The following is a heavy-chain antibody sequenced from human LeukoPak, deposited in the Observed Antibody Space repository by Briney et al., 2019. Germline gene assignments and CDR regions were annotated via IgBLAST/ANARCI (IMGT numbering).Heavy chain of an antibody. CDR3: VRDDYDFWSGYQRYFEF. CDR2: INQDGSEK. CDR1: GFTFSDYW. J-gene: IGHJ4*02. Sequence: GSLRLSCAVSGFTFSDYWMTWVRQAPGKGLEWVANINQDGSEKYYADSVEGRFTISRDSVKNSLYLQMTSVRADDTAMYYCVRDDYDFWSGYQRYFEFWGQGTLVTVSS. D-gene: IGHD3-3*01. V-gene: IGHV3-7*01.